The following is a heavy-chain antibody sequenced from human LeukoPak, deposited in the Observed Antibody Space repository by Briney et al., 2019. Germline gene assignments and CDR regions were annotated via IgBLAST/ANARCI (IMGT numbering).Heavy chain of an antibody. J-gene: IGHJ4*02. CDR3: ARGPITTRSHFDY. Sequence: ASVKVSCKASGYTFTSYAMHWVRQAPGQRLEWMGWINAGNGNTKYSQKFQGRVTITADESTSTAYMELSSLRSEDTAVYYCARGPITTRSHFDYWGQGTLVTVSS. V-gene: IGHV1-3*01. CDR1: GYTFTSYA. D-gene: IGHD3-22*01. CDR2: INAGNGNT.